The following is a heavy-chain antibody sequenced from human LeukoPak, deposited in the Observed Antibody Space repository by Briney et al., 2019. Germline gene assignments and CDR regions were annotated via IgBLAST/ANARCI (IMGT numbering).Heavy chain of an antibody. CDR2: ISYDGSFQ. J-gene: IGHJ4*02. CDR3: VGEVGSRQMNS. CDR1: GFTFSSHA. V-gene: IGHV3-30*09. Sequence: GGSLRLSCSVSGFTFSSHAMHWVRQAPGKGLECVAYISYDGSFQYHADSVKGRFAISRDNSKDMLYLQMNSLRVDDSATYYCVGEVGSRQMNSWGQGTLVTVSS. D-gene: IGHD1-26*01.